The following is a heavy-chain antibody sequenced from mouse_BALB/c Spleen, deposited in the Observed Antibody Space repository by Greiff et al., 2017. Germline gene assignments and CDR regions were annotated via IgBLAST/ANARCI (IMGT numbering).Heavy chain of an antibody. CDR1: GYSFTSYY. CDR2: IFPGSGNT. Sequence: QVQLQQSGPELVKPGASVKISCKASGYSFTSYYIHWVKQRPGQGLEWIGWIFPGSGNTKYNEKFKGKATLTADTSSSTAYMQLSSLTSEDSAVYFWARSVPKGYFDVWGAGTTVTVSS. J-gene: IGHJ1*01. CDR3: ARSVPKGYFDV. V-gene: IGHV1-66*01.